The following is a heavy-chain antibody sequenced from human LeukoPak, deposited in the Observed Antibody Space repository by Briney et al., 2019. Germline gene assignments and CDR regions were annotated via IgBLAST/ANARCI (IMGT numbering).Heavy chain of an antibody. CDR1: GGSISSSSYY. CDR3: ARHRHVGLGDYFDY. V-gene: IGHV4-39*01. CDR2: IYYSGST. J-gene: IGHJ4*02. Sequence: SETLSLTCTVSGGSISSSSYYWGWIRQPPGKGLEWIGSIYYSGSTYYNPSLKSRVTISVDTSKNQFSLKLSSVTAADTAVYYCARHRHVGLGDYFDYWGQGTLVTVSS. D-gene: IGHD1-26*01.